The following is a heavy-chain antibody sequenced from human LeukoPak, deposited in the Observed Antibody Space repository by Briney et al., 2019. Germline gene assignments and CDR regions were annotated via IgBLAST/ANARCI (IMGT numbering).Heavy chain of an antibody. CDR2: ISGSGDST. Sequence: GGSLRLSCAASGFTFSSYAMSWVRQAPGKGLEWVSAISGSGDSTYYADSVKGRFTISRDNSKNTLYLQMNSLRAEDTAVYYCAKYPPGYDYVWGSPTSGAYFDYWGQGTLVTVSS. J-gene: IGHJ4*02. CDR3: AKYPPGYDYVWGSPTSGAYFDY. V-gene: IGHV3-23*01. CDR1: GFTFSSYA. D-gene: IGHD3-16*01.